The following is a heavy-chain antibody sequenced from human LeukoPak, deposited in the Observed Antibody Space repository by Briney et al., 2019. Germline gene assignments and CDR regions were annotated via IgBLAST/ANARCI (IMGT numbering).Heavy chain of an antibody. D-gene: IGHD3-10*01. Sequence: SETLSLTCAVYGGSFSGYYWSWIRQPPGKGLEWIGEINHSGSTNYNPSLKSRVTISVDTSKNQFSLKLSSVTAADTAVYYCARTPRDYGSGSYPDYWGQGTLVTVSS. V-gene: IGHV4-34*01. J-gene: IGHJ4*02. CDR1: GGSFSGYY. CDR2: INHSGST. CDR3: ARTPRDYGSGSYPDY.